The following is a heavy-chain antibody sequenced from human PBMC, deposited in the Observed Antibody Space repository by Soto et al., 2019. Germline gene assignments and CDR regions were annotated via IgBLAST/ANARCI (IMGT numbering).Heavy chain of an antibody. J-gene: IGHJ4*02. CDR3: AKVPRIAAAGSDY. CDR2: ISYDGSNK. Sequence: QVQLVESGGGVVQPGRSLRLSCAASGFTFSSYGMHWVRQAPGKGLEWVAVISYDGSNKYYADSVKGRFTISRDNSKIPLYLQMNNLRAEDTPVYYCAKVPRIAAAGSDYWGQGTLVTVSS. CDR1: GFTFSSYG. V-gene: IGHV3-30*18. D-gene: IGHD6-13*01.